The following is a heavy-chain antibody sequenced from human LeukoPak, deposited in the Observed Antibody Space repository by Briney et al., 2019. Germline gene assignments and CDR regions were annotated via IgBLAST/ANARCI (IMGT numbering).Heavy chain of an antibody. D-gene: IGHD3-3*01. CDR1: GFTLSSYW. CDR2: ISSDGSST. CDR3: ARGAFGVYAFDI. V-gene: IGHV3-74*01. J-gene: IGHJ3*02. Sequence: PGGSLRPFCAASGFTLSSYWTHWVRQAPGKGLVWVSRISSDGSSTSYADSVKGRFTISRDNAKNTLYVQMNSLRVEDTAVYYCARGAFGVYAFDIWGQGTMVTVSS.